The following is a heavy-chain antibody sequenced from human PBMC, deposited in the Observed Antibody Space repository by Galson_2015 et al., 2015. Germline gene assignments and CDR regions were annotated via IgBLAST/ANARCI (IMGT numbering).Heavy chain of an antibody. D-gene: IGHD3-3*01. CDR2: IKSKTDGGTA. CDR1: DFTFNIAW. J-gene: IGHJ4*02. V-gene: IGHV3-15*01. Sequence: SLRLSCAVSDFTFNIAWMNWVRQAPGKGLEWVGRIKSKTDGGTADYAAPVQGRFIISRNDSTNTMYLQMSSLRIEDTAVYFCTTGVRYDLRSGYQWYFNYWGRGVLVTVSS. CDR3: TTGVRYDLRSGYQWYFNY.